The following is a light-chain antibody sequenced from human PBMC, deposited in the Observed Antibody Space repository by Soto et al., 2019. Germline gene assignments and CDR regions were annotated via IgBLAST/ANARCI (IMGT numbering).Light chain of an antibody. Sequence: DIQMTQSPSSVSASVGDRVTITCRESQGISSWLAWYQQKPGKAPKLLIYSASSLQSGVPSRFSGSGSGTEFRLTISSLQPKEFATFYCQQANIFPITFDGGTNVEIK. CDR1: QGISSW. J-gene: IGKJ4*01. V-gene: IGKV1-12*01. CDR3: QQANIFPIT. CDR2: SAS.